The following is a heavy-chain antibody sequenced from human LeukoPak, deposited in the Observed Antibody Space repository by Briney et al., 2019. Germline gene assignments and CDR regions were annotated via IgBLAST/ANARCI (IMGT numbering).Heavy chain of an antibody. J-gene: IGHJ6*04. CDR3: ARYYYGSGSYHYYYYYGMDV. Sequence: SETLSLTCTVSGGSISSYYWSWIRQPPGKGLEWIGYIYYSGSTNYNPSLKSRVTISVDTSKNQFSLKLSSVTAADTAVYYCARYYYGSGSYHYYYYYGMDVWGKGTAVTVST. CDR2: IYYSGST. V-gene: IGHV4-59*01. D-gene: IGHD3-10*01. CDR1: GGSISSYY.